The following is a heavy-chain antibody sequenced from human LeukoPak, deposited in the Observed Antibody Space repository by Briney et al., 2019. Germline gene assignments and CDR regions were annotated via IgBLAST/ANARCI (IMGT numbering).Heavy chain of an antibody. Sequence: GGSLRLSCAAPGFILGDYTMYWVRQAPGKGLEWVSLISWDGGTTYYVDSVKGRFTISRDNSKNSLYLQMNSLRIEDTALYYCAKDSSAVAGRVSYFDSWGQGTLVTVSS. CDR1: GFILGDYT. D-gene: IGHD6-19*01. CDR3: AKDSSAVAGRVSYFDS. CDR2: ISWDGGTT. V-gene: IGHV3-43*01. J-gene: IGHJ4*02.